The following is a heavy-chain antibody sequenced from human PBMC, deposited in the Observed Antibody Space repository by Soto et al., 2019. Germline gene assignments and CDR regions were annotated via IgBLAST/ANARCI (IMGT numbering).Heavy chain of an antibody. CDR3: ARGGAPGAADGTGVLDY. V-gene: IGHV1-46*01. J-gene: IGHJ4*02. D-gene: IGHD6-13*01. Sequence: ASVKVYFKASGYTFTSYYMHLVRQAPGQGLEWMGIINPSGGSTSYAQKFQGRVTMTRDTSTSTVYMELSSLRSEDTAVYYCARGGAPGAADGTGVLDYWGQGTMVTVSS. CDR1: GYTFTSYY. CDR2: INPSGGST.